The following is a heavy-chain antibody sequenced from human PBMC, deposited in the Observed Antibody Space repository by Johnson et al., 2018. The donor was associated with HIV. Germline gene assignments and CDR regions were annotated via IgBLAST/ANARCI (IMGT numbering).Heavy chain of an antibody. CDR3: AKDKVDTAMVSDAFDI. CDR1: GFTFSSYD. J-gene: IGHJ3*02. V-gene: IGHV3-30*02. D-gene: IGHD5-18*01. CDR2: IRYDGSNK. Sequence: VQLVESGGGLGKPGGSLRLSCAASGFTFSSYDMHWVRQATGKGLEWVAFIRYDGSNKYYADSVKGRFTISRDNSKNTLYLQMNSLRAEDTAVYYCAKDKVDTAMVSDAFDIWGQGTMVTVSS.